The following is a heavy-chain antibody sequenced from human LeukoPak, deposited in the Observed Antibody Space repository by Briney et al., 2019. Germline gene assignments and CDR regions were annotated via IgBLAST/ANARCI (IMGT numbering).Heavy chain of an antibody. CDR2: IWYDGSNK. CDR3: AKDTGLVGATRYYFDY. V-gene: IGHV3-33*06. Sequence: PGRSLRLSCAASGFTFSSYGMHWVRQAPGKGLEWVAVIWYDGSNKYYADSVKGRFTISRDNSQNTLYLQMNSLRVEDTAVYYCAKDTGLVGATRYYFDYWGQGPLVTVSS. J-gene: IGHJ4*02. CDR1: GFTFSSYG. D-gene: IGHD1-26*01.